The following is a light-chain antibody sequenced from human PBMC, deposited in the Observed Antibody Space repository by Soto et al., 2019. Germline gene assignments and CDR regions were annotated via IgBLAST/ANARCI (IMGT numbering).Light chain of an antibody. CDR2: EVI. V-gene: IGLV2-14*01. J-gene: IGLJ2*01. CDR3: SSYTTSSTVV. CDR1: SSDVGGYNY. Sequence: QSALTQPASVSGSPGQSITISCTGTSSDVGGYNYVSWYQHHPGEAPKLMIYEVINRPSGVSNRFSGSKSGNTASLTISGLQTEDEADYYCSSYTTSSTVVFGGGTKVTVL.